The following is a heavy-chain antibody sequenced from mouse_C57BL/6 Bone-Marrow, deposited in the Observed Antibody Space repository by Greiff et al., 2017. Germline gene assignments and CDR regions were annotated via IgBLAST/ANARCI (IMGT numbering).Heavy chain of an antibody. Sequence: VQLQQSGAELARPGASVKLSCKASGYTFTSYGISWVKQRTGQGLEWIGEIYPRSGNTYYNEKFKGKATLTADKSSSTAYMELRSLTSEDSAVYFCARTLYYGSSYYAMDYWGQGTSVTVSS. J-gene: IGHJ4*01. D-gene: IGHD1-1*01. CDR2: IYPRSGNT. CDR3: ARTLYYGSSYYAMDY. V-gene: IGHV1-81*01. CDR1: GYTFTSYG.